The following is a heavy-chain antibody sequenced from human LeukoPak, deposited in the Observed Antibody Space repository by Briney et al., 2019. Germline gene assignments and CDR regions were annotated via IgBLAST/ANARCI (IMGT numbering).Heavy chain of an antibody. CDR1: GFTVSSNY. J-gene: IGHJ4*02. V-gene: IGHV3-66*01. CDR2: IYSGGST. CDR3: ARVRAAIVDY. D-gene: IGHD2-2*01. Sequence: GGSLRLSCAASGFTVSSNYMSWVRQAPGKGLEWVSVIYSGGSTYYADSVKGRFTISRDNSKNTLYLQMNSLRAEGTAVYYCARVRAAIVDYWGQGTLVTVSS.